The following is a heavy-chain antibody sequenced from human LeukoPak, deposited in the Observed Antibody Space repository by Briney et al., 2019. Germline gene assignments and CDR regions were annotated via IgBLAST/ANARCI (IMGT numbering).Heavy chain of an antibody. V-gene: IGHV1-46*01. Sequence: ASVKVSCKASGYTFTSNYIHWVRQALGQGLEWMGMIYPRDGSTSYAQKFQGRVTVTRDTSTSTVHMELSGLRSEDTAVYYCARESHVTREDYWGQGTLVTVSS. CDR3: ARESHVTREDY. CDR2: IYPRDGST. D-gene: IGHD3-10*01. CDR1: GYTFTSNY. J-gene: IGHJ4*02.